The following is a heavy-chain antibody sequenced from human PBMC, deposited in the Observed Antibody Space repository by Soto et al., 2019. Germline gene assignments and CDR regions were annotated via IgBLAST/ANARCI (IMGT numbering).Heavy chain of an antibody. Sequence: SETLSLTCTVSGGSISSYYWIWIRQPAGKGMEWIGRIHTTDGTNYNPSLKSRVTMSIDTSNNRSSLKLSSLTAADTAVYYCARALSSAAGLYFDFWGQGTLVTVSS. J-gene: IGHJ4*02. V-gene: IGHV4-4*07. CDR3: ARALSSAAGLYFDF. CDR1: GGSISSYY. D-gene: IGHD6-13*01. CDR2: IHTTDGT.